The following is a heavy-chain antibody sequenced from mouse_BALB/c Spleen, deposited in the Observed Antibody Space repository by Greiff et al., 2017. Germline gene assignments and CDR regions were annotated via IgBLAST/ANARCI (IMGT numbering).Heavy chain of an antibody. V-gene: IGHV1-69*02. J-gene: IGHJ4*01. CDR3: ARWDAMDY. CDR2: IDPSDSET. CDR1: GYTFTSYW. Sequence: QVQLQHPGAELVKPGAPVKLSCKASGYTFTSYWMNWVKQRPGRGLEWIGRIDPSDSETHYNQKFKDKATLTVDKSSSTAYIQLSSLTSEDSAVYYCARWDAMDYWGQGTSVTVSS.